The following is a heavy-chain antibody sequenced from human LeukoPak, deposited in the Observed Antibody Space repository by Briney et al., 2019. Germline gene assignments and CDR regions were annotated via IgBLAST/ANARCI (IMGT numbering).Heavy chain of an antibody. CDR3: AKAHSSGWYYFDY. CDR1: GFTFSSYA. CDR2: ISGSGGST. J-gene: IGHJ4*02. V-gene: IGHV3-23*01. D-gene: IGHD6-19*01. Sequence: GGSLRPSCAASGFTFSSYAMSWVRQAPGKGLEWVSAISGSGGSTYYADSVKGRFTISRDNSKNTLYLQMNSLRAEDTAVYYCAKAHSSGWYYFDYWGQGTLVTVSS.